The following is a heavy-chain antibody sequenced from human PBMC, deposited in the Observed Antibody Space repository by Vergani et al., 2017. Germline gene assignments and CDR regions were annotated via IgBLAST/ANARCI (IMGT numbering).Heavy chain of an antibody. D-gene: IGHD3-22*01. J-gene: IGHJ4*01. CDR2: VFHLGTV. CDR3: VRDLYSRGPFDV. CDR1: GVSITRGNY. Sequence: QVQLQESCPGLLETSETLSLTCNVSGVSITRGNYWGWVRQSPGTGLEWIASVFHLGTVYYNPSLRSRVRISIDAYNVLSLRLQSVTAADTAVYFCVRDLYSRGPFDVWVEGSLVTVSS. V-gene: IGHV4-38-2*02.